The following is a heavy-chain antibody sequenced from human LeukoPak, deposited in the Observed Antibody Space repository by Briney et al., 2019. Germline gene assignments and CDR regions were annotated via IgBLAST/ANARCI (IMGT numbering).Heavy chain of an antibody. V-gene: IGHV3-23*01. CDR2: VSNSGDNT. Sequence: GGSLRLSCAGSGFTFSSHVMNWVRQAPGKGLEWVSSVSNSGDNTYYTDSVKGRFSISRDSSKNTLYLQMNSLRAEDTAVYYCAKGGLNFDYWGQGTLVTVSS. CDR3: AKGGLNFDY. CDR1: GFTFSSHV. J-gene: IGHJ4*02. D-gene: IGHD3-16*01.